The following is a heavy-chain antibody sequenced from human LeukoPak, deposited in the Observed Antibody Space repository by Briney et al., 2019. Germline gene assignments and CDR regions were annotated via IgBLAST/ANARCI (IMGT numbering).Heavy chain of an antibody. Sequence: PSETLSLTCTVSGGSISSYYWSWMRQPPGKGLEWIGYIYYSGSTNYNPSLKSRVTISVDTSKNQFSLKLSSVTAADTAVYYCARLGEDRSYYWYFDLWGRGTLVTVSS. CDR3: ARLGEDRSYYWYFDL. D-gene: IGHD1-26*01. CDR1: GGSISSYY. V-gene: IGHV4-59*08. J-gene: IGHJ2*01. CDR2: IYYSGST.